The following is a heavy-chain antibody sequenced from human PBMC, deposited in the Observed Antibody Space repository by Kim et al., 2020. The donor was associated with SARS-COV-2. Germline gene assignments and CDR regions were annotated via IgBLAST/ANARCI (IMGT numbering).Heavy chain of an antibody. Sequence: SETLSLTCAVYGGSFSGYYWSWIRQPPGKGLEWIGEINHSGSTNYNPSFKSRVTISVDTSKNQFSLKLRSVTAADTAVYYCARGRARSGSYWGDGGLSRSHTYLGGIKKRIFDYWGQGTLVTVSS. CDR3: ARGRARSGSYWGDGGLSRSHTYLGGIKKRIFDY. V-gene: IGHV4-34*01. CDR1: GGSFSGYY. D-gene: IGHD1-26*01. J-gene: IGHJ4*02. CDR2: INHSGST.